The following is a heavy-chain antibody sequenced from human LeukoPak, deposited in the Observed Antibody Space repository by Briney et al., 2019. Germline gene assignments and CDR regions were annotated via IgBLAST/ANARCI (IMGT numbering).Heavy chain of an antibody. V-gene: IGHV4-34*01. CDR2: INHSGST. D-gene: IGHD3-16*02. CDR3: ARDRTYYVWGSYHLFDY. CDR1: GGSFSGYY. J-gene: IGHJ4*02. Sequence: PSETLSLTCAVYGGSFSGYYWSWIRQPPGKGLEWIGEINHSGSTNYNPSLKSRVTISVDTSKNQFSLKLSSVTAADTAVYYCARDRTYYVWGSYHLFDYWGQGTLVTVSS.